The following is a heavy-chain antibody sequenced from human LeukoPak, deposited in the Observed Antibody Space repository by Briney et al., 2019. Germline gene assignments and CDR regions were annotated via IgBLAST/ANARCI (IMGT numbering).Heavy chain of an antibody. D-gene: IGHD6-19*01. CDR1: GYTFTSYG. CDR3: ATSQIAVAGYYFDY. Sequence: SVKVSCKASGYTFTSYGISWVRQAPGQGLEWMGRIIPILGIANYAQKFQGRVTITADKSTSTAYMELSSLRSEDTAVYYCATSQIAVAGYYFDYWGQGTLVTVSS. J-gene: IGHJ4*02. V-gene: IGHV1-69*04. CDR2: IIPILGIA.